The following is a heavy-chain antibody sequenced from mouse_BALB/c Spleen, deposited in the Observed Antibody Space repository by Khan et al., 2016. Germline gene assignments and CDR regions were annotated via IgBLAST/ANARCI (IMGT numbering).Heavy chain of an antibody. J-gene: IGHJ1*01. CDR3: ARSGNDCGGWFFDV. V-gene: IGHV1-12*01. CDR2: FYPGNGDT. Sequence: QVQLQQPGSELVKPGASVKMPCKASGYTFNSYNMHWVKQTPGQGLEWIGIFYPGNGDTSYDQKFKGKATLTADKSSSTAYMQLSSLTSEDSAVYDCARSGNDCGGWFFDVWGAGTTITVSS. CDR1: GYTFNSYN. D-gene: IGHD2-4*01.